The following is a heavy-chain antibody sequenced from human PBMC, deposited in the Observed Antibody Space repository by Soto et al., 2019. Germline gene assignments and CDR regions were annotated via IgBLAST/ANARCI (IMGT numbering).Heavy chain of an antibody. CDR3: ARGLGSSWSGYYYGMDV. D-gene: IGHD6-6*01. V-gene: IGHV1-8*01. CDR1: GYTFSSYD. J-gene: IGHJ6*02. CDR2: MNPNSGNT. Sequence: QVQLVQSGAEVKKPGASVKVSCKASGYTFSSYDINWVRQATGQGLEWMGWMNPNSGNTGYAQKFQGRVTMTRNTSISTAYMELSSLRSEDTAVYYCARGLGSSWSGYYYGMDVWGQGTTVTVSS.